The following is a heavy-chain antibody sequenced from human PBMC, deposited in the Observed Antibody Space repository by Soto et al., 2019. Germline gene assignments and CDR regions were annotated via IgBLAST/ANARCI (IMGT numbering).Heavy chain of an antibody. J-gene: IGHJ6*02. CDR1: GFTFSRNT. CDR3: VKDEGIEAMDV. D-gene: IGHD3-3*02. Sequence: GGSLRLSCVTSGFTFSRNTMNWVRQAPGKGLEWVASITSSGSYVYYADSVKGRFSASRDNAKSSLSLQMDSLRPDDTAIYFCVKDEGIEAMDVWGQGTTVTVSS. CDR2: ITSSGSYV. V-gene: IGHV3-21*01.